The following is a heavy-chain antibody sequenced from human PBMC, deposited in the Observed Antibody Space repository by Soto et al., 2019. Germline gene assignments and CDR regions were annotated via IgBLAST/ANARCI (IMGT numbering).Heavy chain of an antibody. J-gene: IGHJ6*03. D-gene: IGHD2-15*01. CDR2: IYYSGNT. CDR3: ARHVGGYYYYMDV. Sequence: PSETLSLTCTVSGGSVSSGSYYWGWIRQPPGKGMEWIGSIYYSGNTYYNPSLKSRVTMSVDTSKNQFSLKLSSVTAADTAVYYCARHVGGYYYYMDVWGKGTTVTVSS. V-gene: IGHV4-39*01. CDR1: GGSVSSGSYY.